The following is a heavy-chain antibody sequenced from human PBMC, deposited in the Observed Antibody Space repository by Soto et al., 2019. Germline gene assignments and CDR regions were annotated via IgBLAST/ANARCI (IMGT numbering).Heavy chain of an antibody. CDR2: IYRTGST. CDR1: GGSFTSNNW. D-gene: IGHD1-7*01. CDR3: ASRDPGTSVDY. V-gene: IGHV4-4*02. Sequence: QVQLQESGPGLVKPSGTLSLTCAVSGGSFTSNNWWTWVRQPPGQGLEWIGEIYRTGSTNYTPSLKSRVTISLDKYENQFSLKVTSLTAADTAVYYCASRDPGTSVDYWGQGTLVTVSS. J-gene: IGHJ4*02.